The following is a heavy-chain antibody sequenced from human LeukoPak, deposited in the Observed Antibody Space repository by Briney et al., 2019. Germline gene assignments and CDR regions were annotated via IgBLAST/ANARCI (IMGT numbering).Heavy chain of an antibody. J-gene: IGHJ4*02. CDR2: INTDGSSV. V-gene: IGHV3-74*01. CDR1: GFTFSNYW. Sequence: PGGSLRLSCAASGFTFSNYWMHWVRQAPGKGPVWVSRINTDGSSVSHADSVKGRFTISRDNAKDTLYLQMNSLRAEDTAVYYCSTAKFDNWGQGTLVTVSS. CDR3: STAKFDN.